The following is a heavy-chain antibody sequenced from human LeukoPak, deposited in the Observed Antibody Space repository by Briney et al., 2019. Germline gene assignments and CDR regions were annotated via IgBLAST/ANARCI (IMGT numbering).Heavy chain of an antibody. J-gene: IGHJ6*02. V-gene: IGHV1-24*01. CDR2: FDPEDGEI. CDR3: AGEVEAPMGPHYYYGMDV. CDR1: GYSLTELS. Sequence: ASVKVSCKVSGYSLTELSMHWVRQTPAKGLEWMGGFDPEDGEIIYAQKFQGRVTMTEDTSTDTANMEVSRLRSEDTAVYYCAGEVEAPMGPHYYYGMDVWGQGTTVTVSS. D-gene: IGHD1-26*01.